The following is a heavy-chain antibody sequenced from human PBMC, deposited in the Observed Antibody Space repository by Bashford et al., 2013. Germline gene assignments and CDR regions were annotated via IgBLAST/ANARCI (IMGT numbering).Heavy chain of an antibody. CDR2: ISSSSSYI. D-gene: IGHD2-21*01. CDR3: AREVIGALFLDY. J-gene: IGHJ4*03. Sequence: VRQAPGKGLEWVSSISSSSSYIYYADSVKGRFTISRDNAKNSLYLQMNSLRAEDTAVYYCAREVIGALFLDYVGPGTLVTVSS. V-gene: IGHV3-21*01.